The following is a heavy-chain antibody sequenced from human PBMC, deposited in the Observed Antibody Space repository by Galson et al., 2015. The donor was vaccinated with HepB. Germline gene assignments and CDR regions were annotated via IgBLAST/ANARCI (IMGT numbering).Heavy chain of an antibody. J-gene: IGHJ4*02. CDR3: ARLTGRVGGWYDY. D-gene: IGHD6-19*01. CDR1: GDSVSRNSVT. Sequence: CAISGDSVSRNSVTWNWLRQSPSRGLEWLGRTYYRSKWSEDYADSVRGRITITPDTSRNQFSLQFTSVTPEDTAIYFCARLTGRVGGWYDYWGQGSLVTVS. CDR2: TYYRSKWSE. V-gene: IGHV6-1*01.